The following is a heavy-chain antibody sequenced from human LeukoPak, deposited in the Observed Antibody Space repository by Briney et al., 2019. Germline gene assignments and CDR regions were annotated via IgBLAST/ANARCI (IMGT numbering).Heavy chain of an antibody. CDR3: ASNVIQPSRGIAARQIY. J-gene: IGHJ4*02. V-gene: IGHV4-34*01. CDR2: INHSGST. D-gene: IGHD6-6*01. Sequence: SETLSLTCAVSGGSFSGYYWSWIRQPPGKGLEWIGVINHSGSTNYNPSLKSRVTISVDTSKNQFSLKLSSVTAAETAVYYRASNVIQPSRGIAARQIYWGQGTLVTVSS. CDR1: GGSFSGYY.